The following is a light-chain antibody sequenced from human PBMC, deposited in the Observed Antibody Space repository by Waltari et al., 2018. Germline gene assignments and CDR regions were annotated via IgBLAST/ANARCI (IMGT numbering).Light chain of an antibody. J-gene: IGKJ1*01. CDR2: GAS. V-gene: IGKV3-20*01. CDR3: QHYVRLPAT. CDR1: QSVSRT. Sequence: DTVLTQSPGTLSSSPSVRATLSCRASQSVSRTLAWYQQKPGQAPKLLIYGASIRATGIPDRFTGSGSGTDFSLTISSLEPEDFAIYFCQHYVRLPATFGQGTKVEIK.